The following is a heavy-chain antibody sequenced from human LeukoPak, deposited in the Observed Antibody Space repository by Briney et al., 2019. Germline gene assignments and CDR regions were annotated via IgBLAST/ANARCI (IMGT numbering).Heavy chain of an antibody. CDR3: ARGLSAAASRNYFDY. J-gene: IGHJ4*02. V-gene: IGHV3-53*01. Sequence: GGSLRLSCAASGFTFSSYSMNWVRQAPGKGLEWVSVIYSGGSTYYADSVKGRFTISRDNSKNTLYLQMNSLRAEDTAVYYCARGLSAAASRNYFDYWGQGTLVTVSS. CDR1: GFTFSSYS. D-gene: IGHD6-13*01. CDR2: IYSGGST.